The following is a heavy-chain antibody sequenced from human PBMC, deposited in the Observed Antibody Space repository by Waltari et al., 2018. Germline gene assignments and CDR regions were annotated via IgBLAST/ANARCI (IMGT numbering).Heavy chain of an antibody. CDR2: IYYSGST. V-gene: IGHV4-59*11. D-gene: IGHD1-26*01. Sequence: QVQLQESGPGLVKPSETLSLTCTVSGGSISSHYWSWIRQPPGKGLEWIGYIYYSGSTNYNPSLKSRVTISVDTSKNQFSLKLSSVTAADTAMYYCVRGSGSYDYWGQGTLVTVSS. CDR3: VRGSGSYDY. J-gene: IGHJ4*02. CDR1: GGSISSHY.